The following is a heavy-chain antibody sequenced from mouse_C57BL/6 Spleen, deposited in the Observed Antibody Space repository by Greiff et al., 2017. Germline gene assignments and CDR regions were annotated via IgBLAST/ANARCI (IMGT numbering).Heavy chain of an antibody. V-gene: IGHV14-4*01. CDR3: TRGNYLDY. CDR2: IDPENGDT. CDR1: GFNIKDDY. Sequence: EVQLKESGAELVRPGASVKLSCTASGFNIKDDYMHWVKQRPEQGLEWIGWIDPENGDTEYASKFQGKATITADTSSNTAYLQLSSLTSEDTAVYYCTRGNYLDYWGQGTTLTVSS. J-gene: IGHJ2*01.